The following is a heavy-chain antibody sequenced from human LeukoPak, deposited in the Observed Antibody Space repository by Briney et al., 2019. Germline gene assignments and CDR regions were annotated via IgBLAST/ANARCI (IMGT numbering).Heavy chain of an antibody. CDR3: ARVRTNAYGFDY. V-gene: IGHV3-74*03. Sequence: GGSLRLSCAGSGFNFNFYWMHWVRQAPGKGLEWVSHINDDGSRFTYADSVKGRFTHSRDNAKNTVYLQMNGLRVEDTAVYYCARVRTNAYGFDYWGQGAQVTVSS. D-gene: IGHD3-10*01. CDR2: INDDGSRF. J-gene: IGHJ4*02. CDR1: GFNFNFYW.